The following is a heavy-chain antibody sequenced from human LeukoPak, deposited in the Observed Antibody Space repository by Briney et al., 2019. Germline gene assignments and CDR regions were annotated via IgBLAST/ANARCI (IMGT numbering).Heavy chain of an antibody. V-gene: IGHV2-5*01. CDR2: IYWNDDK. Sequence: SGPTLVKPTQTLTLTCTFSGFSLSTSGVGVGWIRQPPGKALEWLALIYWNDDKRYSPSLKSRLTITKDTSKNQVVLTMTNMDPVDTATYYCAHILLLWFGDHNHFDYWGQGTLVTVSS. CDR1: GFSLSTSGVG. CDR3: AHILLLWFGDHNHFDY. D-gene: IGHD3-10*01. J-gene: IGHJ4*02.